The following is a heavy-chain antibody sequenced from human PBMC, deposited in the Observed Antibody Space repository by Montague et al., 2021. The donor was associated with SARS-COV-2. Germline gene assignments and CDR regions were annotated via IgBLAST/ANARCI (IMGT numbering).Heavy chain of an antibody. J-gene: IGHJ5*02. Sequence: SDTLSLTCAVYGGSLSGYYWAWIRQTPGKGLERIGEINHSGNTNYNPSLKSRLTISVDTSKKQFSLKLSSVTTADTAVYYCARGADYDFWSGYLRYKWFDPWGLGTPVTVSS. V-gene: IGHV4-34*01. CDR2: INHSGNT. D-gene: IGHD3-3*01. CDR1: GGSLSGYY. CDR3: ARGADYDFWSGYLRYKWFDP.